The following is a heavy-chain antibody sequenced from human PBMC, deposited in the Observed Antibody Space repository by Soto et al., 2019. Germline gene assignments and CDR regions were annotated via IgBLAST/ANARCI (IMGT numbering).Heavy chain of an antibody. D-gene: IGHD4-17*01. Sequence: GGSLRLSCAASGFTFSSHAMSWVRQAPGKGLEWVSSISGSGGNTYNADSVKGRFTISRDNSKNTLYLQVHSLRAEDTAVYYCAKDVVGNYGDYFDYWGQGTLVTVSS. CDR2: ISGSGGNT. CDR3: AKDVVGNYGDYFDY. J-gene: IGHJ4*02. CDR1: GFTFSSHA. V-gene: IGHV3-23*01.